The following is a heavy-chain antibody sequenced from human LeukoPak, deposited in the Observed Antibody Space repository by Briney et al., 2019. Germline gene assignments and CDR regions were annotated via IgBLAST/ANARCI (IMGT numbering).Heavy chain of an antibody. CDR3: ARGYSYGSLGFDY. V-gene: IGHV3-7*01. J-gene: IGHJ4*02. CDR2: IKQDGSEK. CDR1: GFTFSSYW. D-gene: IGHD5-18*01. Sequence: GGSLRLSCAASGFTFSSYWMSWVRQAPGKGLEWVANIKQDGSEKYYVDSVKGRFTISRDNAKNSLYLQMNSLRAEDTAVYYCARGYSYGSLGFDYWGQGTLVTVSS.